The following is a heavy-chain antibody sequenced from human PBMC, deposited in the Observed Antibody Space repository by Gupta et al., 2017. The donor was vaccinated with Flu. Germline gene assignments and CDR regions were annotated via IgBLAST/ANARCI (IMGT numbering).Heavy chain of an antibody. CDR3: TTDYRFHGFDP. J-gene: IGHJ5*02. D-gene: IGHD3-10*01. CDR2: IRSKVNNYAT. CDR1: ALIFSDGA. Sequence: EVQLVESGGGLVQPGGSLKLSCATSALIFSDGAIHWVRQASGKGLEWVGRIRSKVNNYATTYAESVKGRFTISRDDSKGTTFLQMNSLKTEDTAVYYCTTDYRFHGFDPWGQGTLVTVSS. V-gene: IGHV3-73*01.